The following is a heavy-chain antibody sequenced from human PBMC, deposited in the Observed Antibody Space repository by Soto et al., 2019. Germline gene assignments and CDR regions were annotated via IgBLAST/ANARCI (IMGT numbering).Heavy chain of an antibody. J-gene: IGHJ5*02. D-gene: IGHD3-10*01. CDR1: GFSVRSSQ. V-gene: IGHV3-53*01. Sequence: GGSLRLSCAASGFSVRSSQMSWVRQAPGKGLEWVSVIFIDGTTHYGVSVKGRFTISRDSARNTLYLQMNGRRVDDMAVSYCAKVGPYDSGSDMFGYDRIDPWGQGNQVTVSS. CDR2: IFIDGTT. CDR3: AKVGPYDSGSDMFGYDRIDP.